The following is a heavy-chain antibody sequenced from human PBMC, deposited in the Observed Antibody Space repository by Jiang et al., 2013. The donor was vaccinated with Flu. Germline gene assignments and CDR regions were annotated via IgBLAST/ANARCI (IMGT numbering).Heavy chain of an antibody. Sequence: SVKVSCKASGYTFTSYGISWVRQAPGQGLEWMGWISAYNGNTNYAQKLQGRVTMTTDTSTSTAYMELRSLRSDDTAVYYCAITFSGSYYDYFDYWGQGTLVTVSS. CDR1: GYTFTSYG. J-gene: IGHJ4*02. D-gene: IGHD1-26*01. CDR3: AITFSGSYYDYFDY. CDR2: ISAYNGNT. V-gene: IGHV1-18*01.